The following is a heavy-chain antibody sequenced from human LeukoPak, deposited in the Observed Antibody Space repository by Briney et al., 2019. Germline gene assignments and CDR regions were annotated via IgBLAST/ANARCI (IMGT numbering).Heavy chain of an antibody. V-gene: IGHV3-43*01. Sequence: GGSLRLSCAASGFTFDDYTMHQVRQAPGKGLEWVSLISWDGGSTYYADSVKGRFTISRDNSKNSLYLQMNSLRAEDTALYYCAKSMVSGSSHWYFDLWGRGTLVTVSS. CDR2: ISWDGGST. J-gene: IGHJ2*01. D-gene: IGHD3-10*01. CDR1: GFTFDDYT. CDR3: AKSMVSGSSHWYFDL.